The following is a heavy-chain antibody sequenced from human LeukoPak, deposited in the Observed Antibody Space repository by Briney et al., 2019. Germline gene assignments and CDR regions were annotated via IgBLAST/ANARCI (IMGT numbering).Heavy chain of an antibody. D-gene: IGHD3-22*01. CDR2: IYHSGST. V-gene: IGHV4-30-2*01. Sequence: SQTLSLTCAVSGGSISSGGYSWSWIRQPPGKGLEWIGYIYHSGSTYYNPSLKSRVTISVDRSKNQFSLKLSSVTAGDTAVYYCARSYDSSGYYNAFDIWGQGTMVTVSS. CDR1: GGSISSGGYS. CDR3: ARSYDSSGYYNAFDI. J-gene: IGHJ3*02.